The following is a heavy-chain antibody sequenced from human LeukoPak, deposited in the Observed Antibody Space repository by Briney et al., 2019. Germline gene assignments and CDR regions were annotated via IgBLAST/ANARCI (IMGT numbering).Heavy chain of an antibody. CDR3: ARTSGDPFDS. CDR1: GFPFRTYW. CDR2: INEDGGEK. J-gene: IGHJ4*01. V-gene: IGHV3-7*01. D-gene: IGHD4-17*01. Sequence: PGGSLRLSCAASGFPFRTYWMSWVRQAPGKGLEWVANINEDGGEKYYADSVKGRFTISRDNARNSLYVQMNNLRAEDAAVYYCARTSGDPFDSWGHGTLVAVSS.